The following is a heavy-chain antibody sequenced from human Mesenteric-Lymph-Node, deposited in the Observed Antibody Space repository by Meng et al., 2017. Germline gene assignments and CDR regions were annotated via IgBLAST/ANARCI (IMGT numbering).Heavy chain of an antibody. CDR1: GFTFSSYA. D-gene: IGHD3-10*01. Sequence: GESLKISCAASGFTFSSYAMSWVRQAPGKGLEWVSAISGSGGSTYYADSVKGRFTISRDNSKNTLYLQMNSLRAEDTAVYYCSKGRGSGSYFPDYWGQGTLVTVSS. CDR3: SKGRGSGSYFPDY. J-gene: IGHJ4*02. V-gene: IGHV3-23*01. CDR2: ISGSGGST.